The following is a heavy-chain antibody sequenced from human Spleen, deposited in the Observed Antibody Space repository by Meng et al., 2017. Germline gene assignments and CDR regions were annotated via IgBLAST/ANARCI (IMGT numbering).Heavy chain of an antibody. V-gene: IGHV3-23*01. Sequence: EVQVLESGGGLVQPGGFLRLSCAASGFTFSSYGMSWARQAAGKGLEWVSAVFGSGNTTFYADSVKGRFTVSRDNSKNTLYLQMNSLKTEDTAVYYCARDSYTSLDYWGQGILVTCYS. D-gene: IGHD3-16*01. CDR1: GFTFSSYG. J-gene: IGHJ4*02. CDR2: VFGSGNTT. CDR3: ARDSYTSLDY.